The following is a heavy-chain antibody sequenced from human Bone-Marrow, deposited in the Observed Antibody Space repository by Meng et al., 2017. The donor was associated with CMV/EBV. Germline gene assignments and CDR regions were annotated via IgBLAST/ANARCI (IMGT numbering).Heavy chain of an antibody. J-gene: IGHJ5*02. D-gene: IGHD1-7*01. CDR2: INSDGSST. CDR1: GFTFSSYW. V-gene: IGHV3-74*01. CDR3: GSGTWFDP. Sequence: ESLKISCGASGFTFSSYWMHWVRQAPGKGLVWVSRINSDGSSTSYADSVKGRFTISRDNAKNTLYLQMNSLRAEDTAVYYCGSGTWFDPWGQGTLVTVSS.